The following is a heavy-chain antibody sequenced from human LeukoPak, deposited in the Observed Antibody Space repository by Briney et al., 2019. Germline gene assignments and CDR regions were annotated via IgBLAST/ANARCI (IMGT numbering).Heavy chain of an antibody. CDR1: GYTFTVYY. V-gene: IGHV1-2*02. J-gene: IGHJ4*02. D-gene: IGHD5-18*01. CDR2: INPNSGGT. Sequence: ASVTVSFTASGYTFTVYYMHWVRQAPGQGLEWMGWINPNSGGTNYAQKFQGRVTMTRDTSISTAYMELSRLRSDDTAVYYCARDKQLWLRYWGQGTLVTVSS. CDR3: ARDKQLWLRY.